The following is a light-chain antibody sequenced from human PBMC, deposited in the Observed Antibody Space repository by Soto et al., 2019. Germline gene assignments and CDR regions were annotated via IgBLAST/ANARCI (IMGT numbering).Light chain of an antibody. J-gene: IGKJ2*01. V-gene: IGKV3-15*01. CDR3: QQYNNWPPT. Sequence: ERVMTQSPATLSVSPGERATLSCRASQSVNSKIAWYQQKPGQAPRLLIYAASTRATGIPATFSGSGSGTDFTLTISSLQSEDFAIYYCQQYNNWPPTFGQGTKLEIK. CDR1: QSVNSK. CDR2: AAS.